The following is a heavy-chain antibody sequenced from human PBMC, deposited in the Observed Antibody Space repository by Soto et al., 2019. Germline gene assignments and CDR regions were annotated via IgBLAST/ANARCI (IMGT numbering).Heavy chain of an antibody. CDR3: ARGTTKFAY. V-gene: IGHV1-69*02. CDR1: GGTFSSYT. CDR2: IIPILGIA. Sequence: QVQLVQSGAEVKKPGSSVKVSCKASGGTFSSYTISWVRQAPGQGLEWMGRIIPILGIANYAQKFQGRVTITADKSTRTAYMELSRLRYEDTAVYYCARGTTKFAYWGQGTLVTVSS. J-gene: IGHJ4*02. D-gene: IGHD4-17*01.